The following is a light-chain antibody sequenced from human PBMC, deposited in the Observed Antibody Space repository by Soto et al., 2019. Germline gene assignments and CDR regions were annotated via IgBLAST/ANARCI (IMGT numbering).Light chain of an antibody. CDR1: SSNLGNNY. V-gene: IGLV1-51*02. Sequence: QSVLTQPPSVSAAPGQKVTISCSGSSSNLGNNYVSWYQQLPGTAPKLLIYENNKRPSGIPDRFSGSKSGTSATLGITGLQTGYEADYYCGTWDSSLSAYVFGTGTKLTVL. J-gene: IGLJ1*01. CDR3: GTWDSSLSAYV. CDR2: ENN.